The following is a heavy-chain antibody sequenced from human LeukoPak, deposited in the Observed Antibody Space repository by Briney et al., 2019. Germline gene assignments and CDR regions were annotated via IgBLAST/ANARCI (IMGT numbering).Heavy chain of an antibody. V-gene: IGHV7-4-1*02. CDR3: ARDQWDYGDYAPGFDY. CDR1: GYTFTSYA. J-gene: IGHJ4*02. CDR2: INTNTGNP. Sequence: WASVKVSCKASGYTFTSYAMNWVRQAPGQGLEWMGWINTNTGNPTYAQGFTGRFVFSLDTSVSTAYLQISSLKAEDTAVYYCARDQWDYGDYAPGFDYWGQGTLVTVSS. D-gene: IGHD4-17*01.